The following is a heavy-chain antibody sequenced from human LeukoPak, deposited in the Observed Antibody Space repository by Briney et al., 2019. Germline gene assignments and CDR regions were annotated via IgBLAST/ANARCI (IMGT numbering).Heavy chain of an antibody. D-gene: IGHD2-21*02. CDR1: GYSFTSYW. Sequence: GESLKISCKGSGYSFTSYWIGWVRQMPGKGLEWMGIIYPGDSDTRYSPSFQGQVTISANKSISTAYLQWSSLKASDTAMYYYARLGGEPYCGGDCYSGWFDPWGQGTLVTVSS. CDR3: ARLGGEPYCGGDCYSGWFDP. V-gene: IGHV5-51*01. CDR2: IYPGDSDT. J-gene: IGHJ5*02.